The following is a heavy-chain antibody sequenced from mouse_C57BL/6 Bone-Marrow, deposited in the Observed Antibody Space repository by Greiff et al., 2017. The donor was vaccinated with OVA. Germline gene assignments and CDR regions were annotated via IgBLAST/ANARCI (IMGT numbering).Heavy chain of an antibody. J-gene: IGHJ2*01. V-gene: IGHV1-55*01. CDR1: GYTFTSYW. Sequence: QVQLQQPGAELVKPGASVKMSCKASGYTFTSYWITWVKQRPGQGLEWIGEIYPSGGSTNYNEKFKSKATLTVDPSSSTAYMQLSSLTSEHSAVYSCAIILHYFDYWGQGTTLTVSS. CDR2: IYPSGGST. CDR3: AIILHYFDY.